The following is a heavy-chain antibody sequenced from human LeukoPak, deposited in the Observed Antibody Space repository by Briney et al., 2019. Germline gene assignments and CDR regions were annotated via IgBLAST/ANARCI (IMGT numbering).Heavy chain of an antibody. D-gene: IGHD6-13*01. CDR1: GFTFSSYA. J-gene: IGHJ4*02. V-gene: IGHV3-23*01. CDR2: ITGSGDTT. CDR3: VKDYSTIAAAANPLFDY. Sequence: GGSLRLSCAASGFTFSSYAVTRVRQAPGKGLEWVSGITGSGDTTFYADSVKGRFTISRDNSKNTLYLQMHSLRAEDTAVYYCVKDYSTIAAAANPLFDYWGQGALVTVSS.